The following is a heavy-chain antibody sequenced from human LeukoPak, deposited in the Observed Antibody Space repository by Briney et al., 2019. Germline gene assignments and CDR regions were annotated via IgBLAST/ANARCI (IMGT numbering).Heavy chain of an antibody. CDR1: GFTFSSFS. CDR2: ISHSGGST. Sequence: GGSLRLSCAASGFTFSSFSMNWVRQAPGKGLEWVSGISHSGGSTYYADSVKGRFNISRDNSKNTVDLQMNSLRVEDTAVYYCAKDYVSGDGYWDSDYWGQGTLVTVSS. V-gene: IGHV3-23*01. D-gene: IGHD5-24*01. J-gene: IGHJ4*02. CDR3: AKDYVSGDGYWDSDY.